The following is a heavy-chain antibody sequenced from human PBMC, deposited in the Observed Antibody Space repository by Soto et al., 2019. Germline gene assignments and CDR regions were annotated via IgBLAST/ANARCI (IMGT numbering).Heavy chain of an antibody. Sequence: SVKVSCKASGYTFTSYYMHWVRQAPGQGLEWMGIINPSGGSTSYAQKFQGRVTMTRDTSTSTVYMELSSLRSEDTAVYYCARDRITIFGVVIIPLGYYGMDVWGQGTTVTVSS. CDR2: INPSGGST. CDR1: GYTFTSYY. V-gene: IGHV1-46*01. CDR3: ARDRITIFGVVIIPLGYYGMDV. D-gene: IGHD3-3*01. J-gene: IGHJ6*02.